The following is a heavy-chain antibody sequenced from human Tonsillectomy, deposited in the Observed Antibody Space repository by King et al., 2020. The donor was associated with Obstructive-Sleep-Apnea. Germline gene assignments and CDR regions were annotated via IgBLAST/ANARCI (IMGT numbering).Heavy chain of an antibody. Sequence: VQLVESGAEVKKPGASVKVSCKASGYTFTGYYMHWVRQAPGQGLEWMGRINPNSAGTNYAQKFQGRVTMTRNTSINTAYMELSRLRSDDTVVYYCAGALGDSSGYPFDYWGQGTLVTVSS. CDR3: AGALGDSSGYPFDY. D-gene: IGHD3-22*01. V-gene: IGHV1-2*05. J-gene: IGHJ4*02. CDR1: GYTFTGYY. CDR2: INPNSAGT.